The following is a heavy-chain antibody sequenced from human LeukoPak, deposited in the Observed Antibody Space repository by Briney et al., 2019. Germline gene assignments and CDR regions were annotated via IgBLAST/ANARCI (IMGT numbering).Heavy chain of an antibody. V-gene: IGHV4-34*01. CDR3: ARDPSTVIGVSYYFDF. CDR1: GGSLIGFH. J-gene: IGHJ4*02. D-gene: IGHD4-17*01. Sequence: SETLSLTCEVSGGSLIGFHWNWIRQSPTKGLEWIGEVNHRGVTNYNPSLKSRVTISLDTSKSQFSLNLRSMTAADTAVYYCARDPSTVIGVSYYFDFWGQGTHVTVSS. CDR2: VNHRGVT.